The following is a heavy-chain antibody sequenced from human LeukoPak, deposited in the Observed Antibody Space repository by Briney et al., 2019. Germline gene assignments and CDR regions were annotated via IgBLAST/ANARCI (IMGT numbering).Heavy chain of an antibody. J-gene: IGHJ4*02. CDR1: GGSISSGGYY. D-gene: IGHD4-17*01. CDR3: ARGESVTRSPFDY. CDR2: IYYSGST. Sequence: SSETLSLTCTVSGGSISSGGYYWSWIRQHPGKGLEWIGYIYYSGSTYYNPSLKSRVTISVDTSKNQFSLKLSSVTAADTAVYYCARGESVTRSPFDYWGQGTLVTVSS. V-gene: IGHV4-31*03.